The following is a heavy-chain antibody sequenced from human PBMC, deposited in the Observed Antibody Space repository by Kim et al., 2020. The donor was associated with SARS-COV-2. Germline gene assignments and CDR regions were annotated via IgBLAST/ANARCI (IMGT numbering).Heavy chain of an antibody. V-gene: IGHV1-3*01. Sequence: ASVKVSCKASGYTFTSYAMHWVRQAPGQRLELMGWINAGNGNTKYSQKFQGRVTITRDTSASTAYMELSSLRSEDTAVYYCASPVPAGSGWYYFDYWGQGTLVTVSS. CDR2: INAGNGNT. CDR1: GYTFTSYA. D-gene: IGHD6-19*01. CDR3: ASPVPAGSGWYYFDY. J-gene: IGHJ4*02.